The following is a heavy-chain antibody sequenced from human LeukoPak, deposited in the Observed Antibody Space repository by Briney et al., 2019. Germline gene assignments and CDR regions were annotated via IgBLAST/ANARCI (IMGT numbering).Heavy chain of an antibody. CDR2: INPNSGGT. CDR1: GYTFTGYY. D-gene: IGHD3-22*01. V-gene: IGHV1-2*02. Sequence: GASVKVSCKAFGYTFTGYYMHWVRQAPGQGLEWMGWINPNSGGTNYAQKFQGRVTMTRDTSISTAYMELSRLRSDDTAVYYCARDSGYYYDSSGYYRKGPFDYWGQGTLVTVSS. J-gene: IGHJ4*02. CDR3: ARDSGYYYDSSGYYRKGPFDY.